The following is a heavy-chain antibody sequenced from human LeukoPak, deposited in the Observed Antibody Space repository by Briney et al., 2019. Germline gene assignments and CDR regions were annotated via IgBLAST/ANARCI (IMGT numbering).Heavy chain of an antibody. J-gene: IGHJ4*02. CDR3: ARLQYSSSLLFDY. D-gene: IGHD6-13*01. Sequence: PSETLSLTCAVYGGSFSGYYWSWIRQPPGKGLEWIGEINHSGSTNYNPSLKSRVTISVDTSKNQFSLKLSSVTAADTAVYYCARLQYSSSLLFDYWGQGTLVTVSS. CDR1: GGSFSGYY. CDR2: INHSGST. V-gene: IGHV4-34*01.